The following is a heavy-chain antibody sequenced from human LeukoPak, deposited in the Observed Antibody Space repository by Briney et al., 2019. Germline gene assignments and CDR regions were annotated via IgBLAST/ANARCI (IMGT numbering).Heavy chain of an antibody. Sequence: XISTDNGNTNYAQKLQDRVTMTTDTSTNTAYMELRSLRSDDTAVYYCARDLRSPRGCPGNYWGQGTLVTVSS. CDR3: ARDLRSPRGCPGNY. V-gene: IGHV1-18*01. CDR2: ISTDNGNT. D-gene: IGHD6-19*01. J-gene: IGHJ4*02.